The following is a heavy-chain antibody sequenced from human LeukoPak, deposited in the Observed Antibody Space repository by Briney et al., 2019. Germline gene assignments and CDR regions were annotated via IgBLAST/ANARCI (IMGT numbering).Heavy chain of an antibody. CDR1: GYTFTSYY. CDR2: INPSGGST. V-gene: IGHV1-46*03. CDR3: ARERTSDDGDYSTFDY. D-gene: IGHD4-17*01. Sequence: GASVKVSCKASGYTFTSYYMHWVRQAPGQGLEWMGIINPSGGSTSYAQKFQGRVTMTRDTSTSTVYMELSSLRSEDTAVYYCARERTSDDGDYSTFDYWGQGTLVTVSS. J-gene: IGHJ4*02.